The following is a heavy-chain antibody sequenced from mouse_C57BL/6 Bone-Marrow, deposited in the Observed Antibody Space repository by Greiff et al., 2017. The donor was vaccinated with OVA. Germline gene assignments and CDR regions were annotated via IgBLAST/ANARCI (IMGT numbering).Heavy chain of an antibody. CDR1: GFTFSDYY. D-gene: IGHD2-3*01. V-gene: IGHV5-12*01. J-gene: IGHJ1*03. CDR2: ISNGGGST. Sequence: EVQRVESGGGLVQPGGSLKLSCAASGFTFSDYYMYWVRQTPEKRLEWVAYISNGGGSTYYPDTVKGRFTISRDNAKNTLYLQMSRLKSEDTAMYYCARHYDGYYSWYFDVWGTGTTVTVSS. CDR3: ARHYDGYYSWYFDV.